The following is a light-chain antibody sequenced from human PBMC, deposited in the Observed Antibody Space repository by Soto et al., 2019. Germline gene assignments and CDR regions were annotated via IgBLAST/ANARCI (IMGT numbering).Light chain of an antibody. CDR3: QQSYSARLS. CDR1: QHISSY. Sequence: DIPMTQSPSSVSASIGDTVTITCRASQHISSYLNWFQQRPGKAPKLLVSAASTLQSGVPSRFSGDRSGTDFTLTISSLQPEDFATYFCQQSYSARLSFGGGTKLEIK. V-gene: IGKV1-39*01. CDR2: AAS. J-gene: IGKJ4*01.